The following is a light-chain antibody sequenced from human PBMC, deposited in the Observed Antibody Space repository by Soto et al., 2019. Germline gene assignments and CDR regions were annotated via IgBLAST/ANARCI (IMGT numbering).Light chain of an antibody. V-gene: IGKV3-20*01. J-gene: IGKJ4*01. CDR2: GAS. Sequence: EIVLTQSPGTLSLSPGERATLSCRASQSVSSSYLAWYQQKPGQAPRLLIYGASSRATGIPDRFSGSGYGTDFTLTISRLEPEDFAVYYCQQYGSSIGVTFGGGTKVEIK. CDR3: QQYGSSIGVT. CDR1: QSVSSSY.